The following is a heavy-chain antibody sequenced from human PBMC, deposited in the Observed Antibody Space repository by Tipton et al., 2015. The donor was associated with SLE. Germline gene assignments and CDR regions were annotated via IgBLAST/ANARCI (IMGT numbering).Heavy chain of an antibody. J-gene: IGHJ4*02. Sequence: TLSLTCSVSGDSITSYYWSWFRQSTGRGLEWIGRVYSSGSANYNPSLKSRVTMSLDTSKNQFSLNLSPVTAADTAIYYCARGDFDLWTASYTGPFDSWGQGMLVTVSS. V-gene: IGHV4-4*07. CDR1: GDSITSYY. CDR3: ARGDFDLWTASYTGPFDS. D-gene: IGHD3/OR15-3a*01. CDR2: VYSSGSA.